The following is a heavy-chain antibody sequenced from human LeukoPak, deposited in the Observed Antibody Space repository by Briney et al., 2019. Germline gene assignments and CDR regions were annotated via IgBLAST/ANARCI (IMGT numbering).Heavy chain of an antibody. D-gene: IGHD3-22*01. J-gene: IGHJ4*02. CDR3: VASGYVY. CDR1: GFTFSNHG. CDR2: IRSDGTNK. Sequence: GGSLRLSCAASGFTFSNHGIHWVRQAPGKGLEWVAFIRSDGTNKYYVDPVKGRFTISRDNSKNSLYLQMNTLSAEDTAIYYCVASGYVYWGQGTLVTVSS. V-gene: IGHV3-30*02.